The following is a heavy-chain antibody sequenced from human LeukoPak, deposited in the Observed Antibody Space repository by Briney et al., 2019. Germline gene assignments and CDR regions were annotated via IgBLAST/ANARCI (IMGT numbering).Heavy chain of an antibody. Sequence: PGGSLRLSCAASGFSFSSYWMTWVRQAPGKGLEWVANIKRDGSQENYVDSVKGGFTISRDNTKSSLYMQMNSLRAEDTAVYSCARYSSPQSGVYYFDPFDMWGQGTMVTVSS. J-gene: IGHJ3*02. CDR1: GFSFSSYW. V-gene: IGHV3-7*01. CDR3: ARYSSPQSGVYYFDPFDM. CDR2: IKRDGSQE. D-gene: IGHD3-22*01.